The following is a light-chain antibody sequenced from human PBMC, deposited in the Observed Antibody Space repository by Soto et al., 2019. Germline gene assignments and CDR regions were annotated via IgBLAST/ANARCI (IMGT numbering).Light chain of an antibody. J-gene: IGKJ1*01. CDR1: QSVSSSF. CDR3: HQYGSSPRT. Sequence: EIVLTQSPGTLSLSPGERATLSCRASQSVSSSFLAWYLQKPGQAPSLLIYGASSRATAIPDRFSGSGSGTDFTLTSSRLEPEDFAVYYCHQYGSSPRTFGQGTKVEI. V-gene: IGKV3-20*01. CDR2: GAS.